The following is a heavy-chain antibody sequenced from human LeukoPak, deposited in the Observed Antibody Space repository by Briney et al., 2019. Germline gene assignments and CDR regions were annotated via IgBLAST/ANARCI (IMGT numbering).Heavy chain of an antibody. CDR1: GDSISSNYC. CDR2: IYYSGST. J-gene: IGHJ6*02. V-gene: IGHV4-39*01. CDR3: ARHRTIFGVADYGMDV. Sequence: SETLSLTCAVSGDSISSNYCWRWVRQFPGKGLEWIGSIYYSGSTYYNPSLKSRVTISVDTSKNQFSLKLSSVTAADTAVYYCARHRTIFGVADYGMDVWGQGTTVTVSS. D-gene: IGHD3-3*01.